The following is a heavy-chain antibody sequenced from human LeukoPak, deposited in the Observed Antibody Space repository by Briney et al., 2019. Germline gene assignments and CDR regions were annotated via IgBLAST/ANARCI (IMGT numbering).Heavy chain of an antibody. CDR3: TRTTPGSGWYDY. J-gene: IGHJ4*02. CDR1: GGSISGYH. CDR2: IYYSGST. Sequence: SETLSLTCTVSGGSISGYHWSWIRQPPGKGLEWIGYIYYSGSTNYNPSLKSRVTISVDTSKKQISLRLTSVTAADTAVYYCTRTTPGSGWYDYWGQGTLVTVSS. V-gene: IGHV4-59*01. D-gene: IGHD6-19*01.